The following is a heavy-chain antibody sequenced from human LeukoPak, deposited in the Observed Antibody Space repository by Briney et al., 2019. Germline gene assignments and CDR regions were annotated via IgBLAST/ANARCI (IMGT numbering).Heavy chain of an antibody. CDR2: IYYSGST. V-gene: IGHV4-59*08. D-gene: IGHD3-10*01. CDR3: ARHPRYYYGSGSYRFYYFDY. CDR1: GGSISDYY. J-gene: IGHJ4*02. Sequence: SETLSLTCTVSGGSISDYYWNWIRQPPGKGLEWIGYIYYSGSTNYNPSLKSRVTISVDTSKNQFSLKLSSVTAADTAVYYCARHPRYYYGSGSYRFYYFDYWGQGTLVTVSS.